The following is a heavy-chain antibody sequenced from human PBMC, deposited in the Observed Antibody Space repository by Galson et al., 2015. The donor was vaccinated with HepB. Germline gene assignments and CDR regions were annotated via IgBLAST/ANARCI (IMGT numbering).Heavy chain of an antibody. Sequence: SVKVSCKASGYTFTNYAMHWVRQAPGQRLEWMGWINAGYGNTKYSQKLQGRVTITRDISASTAYMELSSLRSEDTAVYYCARDALTDYYDSSGPPNWFDPWGQGTLVTVSS. CDR1: GYTFTNYA. D-gene: IGHD3-22*01. CDR2: INAGYGNT. J-gene: IGHJ5*02. V-gene: IGHV1-3*01. CDR3: ARDALTDYYDSSGPPNWFDP.